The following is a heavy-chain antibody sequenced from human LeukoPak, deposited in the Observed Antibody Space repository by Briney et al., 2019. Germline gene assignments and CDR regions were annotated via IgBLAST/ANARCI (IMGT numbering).Heavy chain of an antibody. V-gene: IGHV4-61*02. Sequence: SETLSLTCTVSGGSISSGSYYWSWIRQPAGKGLEWIGRIYTSGSTNYNPSLKSRVTISVDTSKNQFSLKLSSVTAADTAVYYCAGDRGILDVWGKGTTVTVSS. J-gene: IGHJ6*04. D-gene: IGHD3-10*01. CDR3: AGDRGILDV. CDR1: GGSISSGSYY. CDR2: IYTSGST.